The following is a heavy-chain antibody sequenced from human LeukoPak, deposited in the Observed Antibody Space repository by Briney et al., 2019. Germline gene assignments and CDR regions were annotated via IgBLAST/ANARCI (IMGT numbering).Heavy chain of an antibody. CDR3: AKGPGYYYGMDV. CDR2: ISWNSGSI. V-gene: IGHV3-9*01. Sequence: GRSLRLSCAASGFTFDDYAMHWVRQAPGKGLEWGSGISWNSGSIGYADSVKGRFTISRDNAKNSLYLQMNSLRAEDTALYYCAKGPGYYYGMDVWGQGTTVTVSS. D-gene: IGHD2-2*01. CDR1: GFTFDDYA. J-gene: IGHJ6*02.